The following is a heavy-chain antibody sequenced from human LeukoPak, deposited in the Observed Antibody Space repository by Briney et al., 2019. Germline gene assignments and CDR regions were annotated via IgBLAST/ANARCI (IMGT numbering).Heavy chain of an antibody. CDR3: ARDLHYYVAMDV. CDR1: GFTFPSYG. D-gene: IGHD3-10*02. V-gene: IGHV3-33*01. J-gene: IGHJ6*02. CDR2: IWYDGSKK. Sequence: GGSLRLSCAASGFTFPSYGMDWVRQAPGKGLEWVAIIWYDGSKKYYADSVKGRFTISRDNSKNTLSLQMNSLRAEDTGVYYCARDLHYYVAMDVWGQGTTVTVSS.